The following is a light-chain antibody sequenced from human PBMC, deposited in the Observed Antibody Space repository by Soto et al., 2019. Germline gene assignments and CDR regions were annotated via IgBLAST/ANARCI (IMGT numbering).Light chain of an antibody. J-gene: IGKJ5*01. CDR1: QDISNY. CDR3: QHYYSPSIT. V-gene: IGKV1-33*01. CDR2: DAS. Sequence: DIQMTQSPSSLSAFVGDRVTITCQASQDISNYLNWYQQKPGKAPQLLIYDASTLKTGVPPRFSGSGSGTDFTFTTSSLQPEDIATYYCQHYYSPSITFXQGTRVEIK.